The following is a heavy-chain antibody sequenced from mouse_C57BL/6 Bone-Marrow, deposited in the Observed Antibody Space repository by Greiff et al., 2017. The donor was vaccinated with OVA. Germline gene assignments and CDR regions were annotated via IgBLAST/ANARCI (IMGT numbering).Heavy chain of an antibody. J-gene: IGHJ2*01. CDR1: GFTFSDYG. CDR2: ISSGSSTI. V-gene: IGHV5-17*01. Sequence: EVKLMESGGGLAKPGGSLKLSCAASGFTFSDYGMHWVRQAPEKGLEWVAYISSGSSTIYYADTVKGRFTISRDNAKNTLFLQMTSLRSEDTAMYYCARRLYFDYWGQGTTLTVSS. CDR3: ARRLYFDY.